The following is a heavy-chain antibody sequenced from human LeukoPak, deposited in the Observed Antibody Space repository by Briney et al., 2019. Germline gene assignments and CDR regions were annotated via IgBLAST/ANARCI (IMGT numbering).Heavy chain of an antibody. D-gene: IGHD6-6*01. CDR2: IYYSRSA. CDR1: GVSISSYY. J-gene: IGHJ4*02. V-gene: IGHV4-59*08. CDR3: AGQSIAARTFDF. Sequence: SETLSLTGTGSGVSISSYYWSWHRQAPGKGREGSGYIYYSRSANYNPSLKSRVTISVDTSKNQFSLKLSSVTAADTAVYYCAGQSIAARTFDFWGQGTLVTVSS.